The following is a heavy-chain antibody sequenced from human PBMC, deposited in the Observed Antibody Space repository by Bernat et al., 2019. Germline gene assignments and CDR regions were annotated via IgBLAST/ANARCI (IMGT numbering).Heavy chain of an antibody. CDR3: ARDRFSAVAGNKRSFDY. D-gene: IGHD6-19*01. J-gene: IGHJ4*02. Sequence: QVQLQQSGPGLVKPSQTLSLTCAISGDSVSSNSAAWNWIRQSPSRGLEWLGRTYYRSKWYNDYAVSVKSRITINPDTSKTQFSLQLNSVTPEDTAVYYCARDRFSAVAGNKRSFDYWGQGTLVTVSS. V-gene: IGHV6-1*01. CDR1: GDSVSSNSAA. CDR2: TYYRSKWYN.